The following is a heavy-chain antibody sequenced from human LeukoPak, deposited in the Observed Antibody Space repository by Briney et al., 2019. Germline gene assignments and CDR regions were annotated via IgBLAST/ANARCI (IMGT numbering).Heavy chain of an antibody. CDR2: ISSNGGST. CDR1: GFTFSSYA. D-gene: IGHD3-10*01. CDR3: ATSNSGSLKLDY. J-gene: IGHJ4*02. Sequence: GGSLRLSCAASGFTFSSYAMHWVRQAPGKGLEYVSAISSNGGSTYYANSVKGRFTISRDNSKNTLYLQMGSLRAKDMAVYYCATSNSGSLKLDYWGQGTLVTVSS. V-gene: IGHV3-64*01.